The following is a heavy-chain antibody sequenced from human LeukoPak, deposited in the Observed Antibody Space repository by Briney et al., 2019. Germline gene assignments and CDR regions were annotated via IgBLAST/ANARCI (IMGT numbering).Heavy chain of an antibody. CDR1: GFTFSIYD. Sequence: GGSLRLSCAASGFTFSIYDMYWVRQAPGKGLEWVAVISYDGTSKYYADSVKGRFAISRDNSKNTLYLQMNSLRAEDTAVYYCARHRIQPPVLMDVWGQGTTVTVSS. CDR2: ISYDGTSK. V-gene: IGHV3-30*09. J-gene: IGHJ6*02. D-gene: IGHD5-18*01. CDR3: ARHRIQPPVLMDV.